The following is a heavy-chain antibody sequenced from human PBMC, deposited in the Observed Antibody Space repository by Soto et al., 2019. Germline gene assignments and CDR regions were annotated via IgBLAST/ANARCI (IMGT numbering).Heavy chain of an antibody. CDR3: ASEQLSSYYGMDV. D-gene: IGHD5-18*01. CDR1: GFTVSSNY. V-gene: IGHV3-53*01. Sequence: GGSLRLSCAASGFTVSSNYMSWVRQAPGKGLEWVSVIYSGGSTYYADSVKGRFTISRDNSKNTLYLQMNSLRAEDTAVYYCASEQLSSYYGMDVWGQGTTVTVSS. J-gene: IGHJ6*02. CDR2: IYSGGST.